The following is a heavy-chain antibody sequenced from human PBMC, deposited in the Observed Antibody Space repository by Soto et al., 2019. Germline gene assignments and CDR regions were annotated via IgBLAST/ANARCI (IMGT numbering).Heavy chain of an antibody. Sequence: SETLSLSCTVSGVSISSGGYYWGWIRQHPGKGLEWIGYIYYSGSTYYNPSLKSRVTISVDTSKNQFSLKLSSVTAADTAVYYCARGSGSYYNLHDYYYYGMDVWGQGTTVTVSS. CDR2: IYYSGST. CDR1: GVSISSGGYY. J-gene: IGHJ6*02. V-gene: IGHV4-31*03. CDR3: ARGSGSYYNLHDYYYYGMDV. D-gene: IGHD3-10*01.